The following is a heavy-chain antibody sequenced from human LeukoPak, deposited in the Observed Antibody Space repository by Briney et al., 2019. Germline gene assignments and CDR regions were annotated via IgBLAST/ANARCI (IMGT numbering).Heavy chain of an antibody. V-gene: IGHV3-48*03. CDR3: ASAHYGDYEGFANLNF. D-gene: IGHD4-17*01. Sequence: GGSLRLSCAASGFTFSSYEMTWAAKAPGRGLGWVPYIIPSGRTIYYADSVKGRFTISRDNAKNSLYLQMNSLRAEDTAVYYCASAHYGDYEGFANLNFWGQGTLVTVSS. J-gene: IGHJ4*02. CDR1: GFTFSSYE. CDR2: IIPSGRTI.